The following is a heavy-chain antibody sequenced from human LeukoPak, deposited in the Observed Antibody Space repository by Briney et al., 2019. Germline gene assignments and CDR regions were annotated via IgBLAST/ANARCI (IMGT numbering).Heavy chain of an antibody. D-gene: IGHD1-26*01. Sequence: SETLSLTCAVYGGSFSGYYWSWIRQPLGKGLEWIGEINHSGSTNYNPSLKSRVTISVDTSKNQFSLKLSSVTAADTAVYYCARDLDSGSYYFDYWGQGTLVTVSS. J-gene: IGHJ4*02. CDR1: GGSFSGYY. CDR3: ARDLDSGSYYFDY. V-gene: IGHV4-34*01. CDR2: INHSGST.